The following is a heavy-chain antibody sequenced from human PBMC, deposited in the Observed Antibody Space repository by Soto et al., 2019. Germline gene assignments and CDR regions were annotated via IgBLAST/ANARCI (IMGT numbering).Heavy chain of an antibody. Sequence: SVKVSCKASGGTFSSYTISWVRQAPGQGLEWMGRIIPILGIANYAQKFQGRVTITADKSTSTAYMEPSSLRSEDTAVYYRASPIPPYYYDSSGYSHDAFDIWGQGTMVTVSS. CDR3: ASPIPPYYYDSSGYSHDAFDI. V-gene: IGHV1-69*02. CDR2: IIPILGIA. D-gene: IGHD3-22*01. CDR1: GGTFSSYT. J-gene: IGHJ3*02.